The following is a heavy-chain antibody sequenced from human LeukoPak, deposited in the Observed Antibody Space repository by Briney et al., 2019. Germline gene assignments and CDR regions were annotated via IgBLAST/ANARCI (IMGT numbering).Heavy chain of an antibody. J-gene: IGHJ4*02. V-gene: IGHV3-33*06. CDR2: IGDDGSNK. Sequence: GGPLRLSCPASAFTFSTNGMRSVRQAPGKWRDWAAVIGDDGSNKDYADSVKGRFTISRDNSKNTLYLQMNSLRGEDTAVYYCAKGANSSPYYFDYWGQGTLVTVSS. CDR1: AFTFSTNG. CDR3: AKGANSSPYYFDY. D-gene: IGHD3-10*01.